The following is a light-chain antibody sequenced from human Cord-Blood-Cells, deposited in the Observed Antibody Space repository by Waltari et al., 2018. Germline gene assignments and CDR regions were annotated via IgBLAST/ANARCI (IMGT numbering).Light chain of an antibody. CDR1: QSVSSH. CDR3: QQRSNWPPYT. J-gene: IGKJ2*01. Sequence: EIVFTQSPATLALSPGESATLSCRASQSVSSHLAWYQQKPGQAPRLLIYDASNRATGIPARFSGSGSGTDFTLTISSLEPEDFAVYSCQQRSNWPPYTCGQGTKLEIK. V-gene: IGKV3-11*01. CDR2: DAS.